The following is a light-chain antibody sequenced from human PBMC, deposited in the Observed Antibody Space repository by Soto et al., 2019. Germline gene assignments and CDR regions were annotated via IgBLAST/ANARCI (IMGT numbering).Light chain of an antibody. J-gene: IGLJ2*01. CDR1: NSNIGSNA. V-gene: IGLV1-44*01. CDR3: AAWDDSLRGRV. CDR2: SNN. Sequence: QSVLTQPPSVSGTPGQRVTISCSGSNSNIGSNAVSWYQQLPGTAPKSLIYSNNQRPSGVPDRISGSKSGTSAFLAISGLQSEDEAEYYCAAWDDSLRGRVFGGGTKLTVL.